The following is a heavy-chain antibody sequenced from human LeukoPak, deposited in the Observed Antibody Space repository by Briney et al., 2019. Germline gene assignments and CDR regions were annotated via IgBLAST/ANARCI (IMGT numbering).Heavy chain of an antibody. CDR2: INPSGGST. V-gene: IGHV1-46*01. D-gene: IGHD3-22*01. CDR1: GYSFTSHY. J-gene: IGHJ3*02. Sequence: ASVKVSCKASGYSFTSHYMHWVRQAPGQGLEWMGLINPSGGSTLYAQKFQGRVTMTRDMSTTTDYMELSSLRSEDTAVYYCARRRSPYDSSGYGAFDIWGQGTMVTVSS. CDR3: ARRRSPYDSSGYGAFDI.